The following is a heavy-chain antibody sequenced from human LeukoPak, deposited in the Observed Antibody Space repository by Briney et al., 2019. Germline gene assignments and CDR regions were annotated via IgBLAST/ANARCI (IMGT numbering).Heavy chain of an antibody. CDR3: ARAAHLYYDSREGNWYFDL. CDR2: IYYSGST. CDR1: GGSISSYY. J-gene: IGHJ2*01. Sequence: PSETLSLTCTVSGGSISSYYWSWIRQPPGEGLEWIGYIYYSGSTNYNPSLKSRVTISVDTSKNQFSLKLSSVTAADTAVYYCARAAHLYYDSREGNWYFDLWGRGTLVTVSS. V-gene: IGHV4-59*01. D-gene: IGHD3-22*01.